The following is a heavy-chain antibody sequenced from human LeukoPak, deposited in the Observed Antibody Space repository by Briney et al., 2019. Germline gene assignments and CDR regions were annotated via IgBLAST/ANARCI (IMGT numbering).Heavy chain of an antibody. Sequence: PGESLKISCKGSGDTFATSWIGWVRQLPGKGLEWMGVIYPGDSRTRYSPSFQGQVTISADRSINTAYLQWSSLKASDTAMYYCGRRKFTSPWSDHWGQGTLVTVSS. V-gene: IGHV5-51*01. CDR1: GDTFATSW. CDR2: IYPGDSRT. D-gene: IGHD2-2*01. J-gene: IGHJ5*02. CDR3: GRRKFTSPWSDH.